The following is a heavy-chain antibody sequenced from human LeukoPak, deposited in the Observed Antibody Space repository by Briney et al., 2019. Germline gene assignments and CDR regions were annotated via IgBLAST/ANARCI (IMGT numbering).Heavy chain of an antibody. V-gene: IGHV3-48*01. CDR1: GFTFSSYS. Sequence: GGSLRLSCAASGFTFSSYSMNWVRQAPGKGLEWVSYISSSSTTRYYADSVRGRFTISRDTSKNMVFLQMNSLRVEDTAVYYCARGIDYWGRGTLVTVSS. CDR2: ISSSSTTR. CDR3: ARGIDY. J-gene: IGHJ4*02.